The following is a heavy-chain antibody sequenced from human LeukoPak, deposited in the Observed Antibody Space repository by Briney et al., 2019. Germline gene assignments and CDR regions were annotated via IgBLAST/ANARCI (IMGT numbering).Heavy chain of an antibody. CDR2: INQDGSET. J-gene: IGHJ4*02. CDR3: SGDPGDY. V-gene: IGHV3-7*04. CDR1: GFTFSSYS. Sequence: GGSLRLSCAASGFTFSSYSMNWVRQAPGKGLEWVANINQDGSETYYVDSVEGRFTISRDNAKNSLFLQMSSLRAEDTAVYFCSGDPGDYWGQGTLVTVSS. D-gene: IGHD7-27*01.